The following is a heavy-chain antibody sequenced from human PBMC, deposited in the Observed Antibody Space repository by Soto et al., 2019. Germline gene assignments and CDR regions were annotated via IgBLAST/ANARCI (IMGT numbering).Heavy chain of an antibody. Sequence: PGGSLILSCAASGFTFSSDGMHWVRQAPGKGLEWVAVVSYDGGQKNYADSVKGRFTISRDNSKNTLHLQMNSLRAEDTAVYYCAKDKEYISSWYYFDFWGQGTLVSVSS. V-gene: IGHV3-30*18. CDR1: GFTFSSDG. J-gene: IGHJ4*02. CDR2: VSYDGGQK. D-gene: IGHD6-13*01. CDR3: AKDKEYISSWYYFDF.